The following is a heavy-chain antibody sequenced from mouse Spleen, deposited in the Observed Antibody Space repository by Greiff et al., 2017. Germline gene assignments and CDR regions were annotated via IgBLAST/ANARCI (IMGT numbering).Heavy chain of an antibody. J-gene: IGHJ2*01. CDR2: ISSGSSTI. Sequence: EVKVVESGGGLVKPGGSLKLSCAASGFTFSDYGMHWVRQAPEKGLEWVAYISSGSSTIYYADTVKGRFTISRDNAKNTLFLQMTSLRSEDTAMYYCARLRNWGFDYWGQGTTLTVSS. V-gene: IGHV5-17*01. CDR3: ARLRNWGFDY. CDR1: GFTFSDYG. D-gene: IGHD4-1*01.